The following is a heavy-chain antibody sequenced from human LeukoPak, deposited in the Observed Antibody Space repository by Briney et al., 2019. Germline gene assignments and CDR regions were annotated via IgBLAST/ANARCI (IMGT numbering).Heavy chain of an antibody. D-gene: IGHD6-19*01. J-gene: IGHJ4*02. CDR1: GFTFSNYG. CDR3: AKERGVAVAVIDY. Sequence: GGSLRLSCAASGFTFSNYGMNWVRQAPGKGLEWVSGITGSGGSKYYADSAKGRFTIARDNSKNTLYLQMNSLRAEDTAVYYCAKERGVAVAVIDYWGQGTLVTVSS. V-gene: IGHV3-23*01. CDR2: ITGSGGSK.